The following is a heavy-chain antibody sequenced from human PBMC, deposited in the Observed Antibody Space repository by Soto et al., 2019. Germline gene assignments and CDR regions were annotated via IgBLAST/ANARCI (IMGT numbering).Heavy chain of an antibody. D-gene: IGHD3-16*01. J-gene: IGHJ4*01. CDR3: ARDFSYAGSSPNFDY. V-gene: IGHV3-21*01. CDR2: ISSSSSYI. Sequence: GSLRLSCAASAFTFSSFSMNWVRQAPGKGLEWVSSISSSSSYIYYADSVKGRFTISRDNAKNSLYLQMNSLRAEDTAAYYCARDFSYAGSSPNFDYWGHGTLVTVSS. CDR1: AFTFSSFS.